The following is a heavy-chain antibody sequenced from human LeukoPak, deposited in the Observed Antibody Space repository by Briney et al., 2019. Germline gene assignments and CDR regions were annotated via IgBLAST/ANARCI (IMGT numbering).Heavy chain of an antibody. CDR1: GFTFSSYA. V-gene: IGHV4-59*01. CDR2: IYYSGST. CDR3: ATGSLGIDYYYYGMDV. Sequence: GSLRLSCAASGFTFSSYAMSWIRQPPGKGLEWIGYIYYSGSTNYNPSLKSRVTISVDTSKNQFSLKLSSVTAADTAVYYCATGSLGIDYYYYGMDVWGQGTTVTVSS. J-gene: IGHJ6*02. D-gene: IGHD3-16*01.